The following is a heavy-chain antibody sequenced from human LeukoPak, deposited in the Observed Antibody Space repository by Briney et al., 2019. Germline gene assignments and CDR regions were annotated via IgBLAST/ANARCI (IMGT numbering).Heavy chain of an antibody. CDR2: IRYDGSNK. CDR3: AKLPPPNWLDY. Sequence: RGSRRPSCPPSGSTFSSHGMHWVRQAPDKVLEWVAFIRYDGSNKYYADSVKGRFTISRDNSKNTLYLQMNSLRAEDTAVYYCAKLPPPNWLDYWGQGTLVTVSS. V-gene: IGHV3-30*02. D-gene: IGHD7-27*01. J-gene: IGHJ4*02. CDR1: GSTFSSHG.